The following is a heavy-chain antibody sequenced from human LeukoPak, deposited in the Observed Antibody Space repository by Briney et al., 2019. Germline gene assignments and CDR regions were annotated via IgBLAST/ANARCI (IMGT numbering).Heavy chain of an antibody. CDR3: AKQGNYDILTGYYTHLY. D-gene: IGHD3-9*01. Sequence: GGSLRLSCAASGFTFSTYGMSWVRQAPGKGLEWVSAISGSGESTYYADSVKGRFTISRDNSKNTLYLQMNGLRAEDTAVYYCAKQGNYDILTGYYTHLYWGQGTLVTVSS. V-gene: IGHV3-23*01. J-gene: IGHJ4*02. CDR1: GFTFSTYG. CDR2: ISGSGEST.